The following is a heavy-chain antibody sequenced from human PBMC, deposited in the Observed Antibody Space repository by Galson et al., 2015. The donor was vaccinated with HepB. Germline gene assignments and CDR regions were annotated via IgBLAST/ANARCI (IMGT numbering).Heavy chain of an antibody. Sequence: SVKVSCKASGGSFDSYAVNWVRQAPGQGFEWMGGFIPIFGTANYAQKFQGRVTITADDSTNTAYMELSSLTSEDTAVYFCARDHCITSSCFHGMDVWGQGTTVTVS. D-gene: IGHD3-10*01. V-gene: IGHV1-69*13. CDR3: ARDHCITSSCFHGMDV. CDR1: GGSFDSYA. CDR2: FIPIFGTA. J-gene: IGHJ6*02.